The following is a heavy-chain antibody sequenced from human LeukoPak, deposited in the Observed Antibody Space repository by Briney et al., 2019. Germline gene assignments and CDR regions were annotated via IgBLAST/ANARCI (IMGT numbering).Heavy chain of an antibody. CDR3: AREAPLYYYMDV. CDR2: IYHSGST. J-gene: IGHJ6*03. CDR1: GYSISSGYY. V-gene: IGHV4-38-2*02. Sequence: PSETLSLTCTVSGYSISSGYYWGWIRQPPGKGLEWIGSIYHSGSTYYNPSLKSQVTISVDTSKNQFSLKLSSVTAADTAVYYCAREAPLYYYMDVWGKGTTVTVSS.